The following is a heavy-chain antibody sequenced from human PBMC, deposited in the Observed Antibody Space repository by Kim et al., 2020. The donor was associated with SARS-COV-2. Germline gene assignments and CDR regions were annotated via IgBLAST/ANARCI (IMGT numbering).Heavy chain of an antibody. CDR2: ISWNSGSI. J-gene: IGHJ5*02. V-gene: IGHV3-9*01. D-gene: IGHD3-22*01. CDR1: GFTFGDYA. Sequence: GGSLRLSCAASGFTFGDYAMHWVRQAPGKGLEWVSGISWNSGSIGYADSVKGRFTISRDNAKNSLYLQMNSLRAEDTALYYCAKAVRSPGPYYYDSSGGFDPWGQGTLVTVSS. CDR3: AKAVRSPGPYYYDSSGGFDP.